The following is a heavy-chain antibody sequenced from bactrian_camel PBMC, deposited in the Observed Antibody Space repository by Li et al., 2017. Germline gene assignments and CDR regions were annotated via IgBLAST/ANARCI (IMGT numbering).Heavy chain of an antibody. J-gene: IGHJ4*01. V-gene: IGHV3S54*01. CDR3: AADLDLRRLCLLNRNYEGFWDY. D-gene: IGHD4*01. CDR1: GYNIKYDC. Sequence: HVQLVESGGGSVQTGGSLRLSCAISGYNIKYDCLAWFRQIPGGQREGVASVYTGAGHTFYADSVKGRFAISQDRAENTLYLQMNSLKPEDTAMYYCAADLDLRRLCLLNRNYEGFWDYWGQGTQVTVS. CDR2: VYTGAGHT.